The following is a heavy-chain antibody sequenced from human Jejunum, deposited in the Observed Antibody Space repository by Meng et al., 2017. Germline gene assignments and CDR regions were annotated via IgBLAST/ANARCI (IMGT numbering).Heavy chain of an antibody. D-gene: IGHD3-3*01. CDR1: GSTFTDNW. Sequence: QVHLVQSVAGVKKSGASVKVSCRASGSTFTDNWLHWMRQAPGQGLEWMGSINPNSSYTNYAQKFQDRVTMTRDTSISTAYMELSRLTFDDTAVYYCARVAVPGVGVWHYWDQGTLVTVSS. V-gene: IGHV1-2*02. J-gene: IGHJ4*02. CDR3: ARVAVPGVGVWHY. CDR2: INPNSSYT.